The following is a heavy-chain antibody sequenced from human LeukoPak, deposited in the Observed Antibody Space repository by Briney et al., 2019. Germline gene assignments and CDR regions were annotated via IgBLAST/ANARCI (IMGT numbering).Heavy chain of an antibody. CDR3: AKAGGYCSGGNCYANY. J-gene: IGHJ4*02. Sequence: GGSLRLSCAASGFTSSSYGMHWVRQAPGKGLEWVAVISYDGSNKYYADSVKGRFTISRDNSKNTLYLHMNTLRPEDTALYYCAKAGGYCSGGNCYANYWGQGTLVTVSS. V-gene: IGHV3-30*18. D-gene: IGHD2-15*01. CDR1: GFTSSSYG. CDR2: ISYDGSNK.